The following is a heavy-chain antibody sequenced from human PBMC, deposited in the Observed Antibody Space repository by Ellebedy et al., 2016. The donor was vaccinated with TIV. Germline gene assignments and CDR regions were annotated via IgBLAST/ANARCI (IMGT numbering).Heavy chain of an antibody. CDR3: APEPEDIEVEAAA. J-gene: IGHJ4*02. D-gene: IGHD2-2*01. V-gene: IGHV3-7*01. CDR2: INEDGSEK. CDR1: GFPFSRCW. Sequence: GESLKIPCAASGFPFSRCWMSWVRQAPGKGLEWVANINEDGSEKNYVDSVKGRFTISRDNAKNSLYLQMNSLRAEDTAVYYCAPEPEDIEVEAAAWGQGTLVTVSS.